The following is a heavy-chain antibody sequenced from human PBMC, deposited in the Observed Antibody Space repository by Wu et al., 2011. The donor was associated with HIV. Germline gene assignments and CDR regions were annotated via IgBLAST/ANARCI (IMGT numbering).Heavy chain of an antibody. Sequence: QVQLVQSGAEVKKPGSSVRVACKASGGTFSNNAFSWVRQAPGQGLEWMGRIIPIFGTPKYAQKFRGSVTITADRSTSTAYMELSSLRSEDTAVYYCASQPPSMIRGIIYNWFESWGPGNPGHRLL. J-gene: IGHJ5*01. D-gene: IGHD3-10*01. CDR2: IIPIFGTP. V-gene: IGHV1-69*06. CDR1: GGTFSNNA. CDR3: ASQPPSMIRGIIYNWFES.